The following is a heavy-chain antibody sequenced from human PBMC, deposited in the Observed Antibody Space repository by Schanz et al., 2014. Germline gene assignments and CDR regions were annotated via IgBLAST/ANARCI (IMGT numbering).Heavy chain of an antibody. D-gene: IGHD1-1*01. CDR1: GFTFSSYA. CDR3: ARGTDWNLHY. V-gene: IGHV3-23*01. Sequence: EGQLLESGGGLIQPGGSLRLSCAASGFTFSSYAMSWVRQAPGKGLEWVSTISASGGSTYYADSVKGRFTMSRDNSKNTLYLQMNSLRAEDTAVYYCARGTDWNLHYWGQGALVTVSS. CDR2: ISASGGST. J-gene: IGHJ4*02.